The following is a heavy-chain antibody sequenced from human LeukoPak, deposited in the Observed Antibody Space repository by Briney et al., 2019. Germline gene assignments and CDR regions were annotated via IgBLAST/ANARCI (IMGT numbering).Heavy chain of an antibody. CDR1: GYTFTSYG. V-gene: IGHV1-18*01. D-gene: IGHD2-2*01. Sequence: GASVKVSCKASGYTFTSYGISWVRQAPGQGLEWMGWISAYNGNTNYAQKLQGRVTMTTDTSTSTAYMELRSLRSDDTAVYYCARALLPGYCSSTSCYAIWFDPWGQGTLVTVSS. CDR3: ARALLPGYCSSTSCYAIWFDP. J-gene: IGHJ5*02. CDR2: ISAYNGNT.